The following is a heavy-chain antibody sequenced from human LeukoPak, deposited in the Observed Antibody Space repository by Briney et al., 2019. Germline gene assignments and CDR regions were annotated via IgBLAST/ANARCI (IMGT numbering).Heavy chain of an antibody. D-gene: IGHD6-13*01. CDR3: ARVDSSSWSNWFDP. CDR2: IIPILGIA. CDR1: GGTFSSYA. J-gene: IGHJ5*02. Sequence: ASVKVSCKASGGTFSSYAISWVRQAPGQGLEWMGRIIPILGIANYAQKFQGRVTITADKSTSTAYMELSSLRSEDTAVYYCARVDSSSWSNWFDPWGQGTLVTVSS. V-gene: IGHV1-69*04.